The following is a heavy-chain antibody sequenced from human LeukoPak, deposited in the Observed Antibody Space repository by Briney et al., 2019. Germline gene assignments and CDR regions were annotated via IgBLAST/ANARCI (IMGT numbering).Heavy chain of an antibody. J-gene: IGHJ1*01. Sequence: ASVKVSCKASGYTFTSYSITWVRQAPGQGLEWMGWINTNTGNPTYAQGFTGRFVFSLDTSVSTAYLQISSLKAEDTAVYYCARDAGRMYYYDSSGYYPEYFQHWGQGTLVTVSS. CDR2: INTNTGNP. CDR1: GYTFTSYS. D-gene: IGHD3-22*01. CDR3: ARDAGRMYYYDSSGYYPEYFQH. V-gene: IGHV7-4-1*02.